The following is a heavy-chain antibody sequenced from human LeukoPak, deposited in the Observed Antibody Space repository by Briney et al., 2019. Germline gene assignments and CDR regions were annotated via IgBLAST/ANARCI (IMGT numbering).Heavy chain of an antibody. V-gene: IGHV3-15*01. CDR3: TTRYDYVWGSYHPDDY. CDR1: GFTFSSYA. J-gene: IGHJ4*02. Sequence: GGSLRLSCAASGFTFSSYATSWVRQAPGKGLEWVGRIKSKTDGGTTDYAAPVKGRFTISRDDSKNTLYLQMNSLKTEDTAVYYCTTRYDYVWGSYHPDDYWGQGTLVTVSS. CDR2: IKSKTDGGTT. D-gene: IGHD3-16*02.